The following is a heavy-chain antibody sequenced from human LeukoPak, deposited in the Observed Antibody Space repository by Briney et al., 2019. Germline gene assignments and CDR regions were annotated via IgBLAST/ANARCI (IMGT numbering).Heavy chain of an antibody. CDR1: GFTVSSNY. CDR3: ARDSYSGSYYVDYYYYMDV. Sequence: GGSLRLSCAASGFTVSSNYMGWVRQAPGKGLEWVSVIYSGGSSYYADSVKGRFTISRDNSKNTLYLQMNSLRAEDTAVYYCARDSYSGSYYVDYYYYMDVWGKGTTVTVSS. CDR2: IYSGGSS. J-gene: IGHJ6*03. V-gene: IGHV3-53*01. D-gene: IGHD1-26*01.